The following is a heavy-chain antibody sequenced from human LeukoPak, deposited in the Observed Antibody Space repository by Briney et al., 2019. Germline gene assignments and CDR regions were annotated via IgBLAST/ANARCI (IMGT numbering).Heavy chain of an antibody. J-gene: IGHJ3*01. Sequence: SQTLSLTCTVSGGSISSGGYCWTWIRQPAGKGLEWIGRFCISGSTNYNPSLKGRVTISVDTSKNQFSLSVNSVTAADTAVYYCAGGGYYDTSGSKDGFHVWGQGTRVTVSS. CDR3: AGGGYYDTSGSKDGFHV. V-gene: IGHV4-61*02. CDR2: FCISGST. D-gene: IGHD3-22*01. CDR1: GGSISSGGYC.